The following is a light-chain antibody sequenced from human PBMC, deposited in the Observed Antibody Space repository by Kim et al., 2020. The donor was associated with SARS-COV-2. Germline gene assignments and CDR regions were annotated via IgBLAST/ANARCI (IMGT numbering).Light chain of an antibody. Sequence: DILMTQSPSSVSASVGDRVTITCRASQGISSWLAWYQHKPGKAPNLLIFGASSLQSGVPSRFSGSGSWTDFTLTISSLQPEDVATYYCQQANSFPWTFGQGTKVDIK. V-gene: IGKV1-12*01. J-gene: IGKJ1*01. CDR2: GAS. CDR3: QQANSFPWT. CDR1: QGISSW.